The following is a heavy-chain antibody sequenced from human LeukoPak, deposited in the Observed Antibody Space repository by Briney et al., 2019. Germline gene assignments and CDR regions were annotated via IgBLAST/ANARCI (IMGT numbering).Heavy chain of an antibody. J-gene: IGHJ4*02. CDR3: ARQRGSYGRFDS. Sequence: PSETLSLTCTVSGGSITSYYWSWIRQTPGKGLEWIGYMYNSGTINYNPSLKSRVTISQHTSKNQFSLKLSSVTAADTAVYYCARQRGSYGRFDSWGQGTLVTVSS. D-gene: IGHD3-16*01. V-gene: IGHV4-59*08. CDR1: GGSITSYY. CDR2: MYNSGTI.